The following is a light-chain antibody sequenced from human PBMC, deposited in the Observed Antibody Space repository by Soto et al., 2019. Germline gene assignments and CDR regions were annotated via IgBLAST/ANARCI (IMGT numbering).Light chain of an antibody. CDR3: QQYNNWPT. J-gene: IGKJ1*01. V-gene: IGKV3D-20*02. CDR2: EAS. Sequence: EIVLTQSPGTLSLSPGERLTLSCRTSQSLSTRSLAWYQQKPGQAPSLLIYEASTRAPGTPDRFSGSGSGKDFTLTVSRLEPEDFAVYYCQQYNNWPTFGQGTKVEIK. CDR1: QSLSTRS.